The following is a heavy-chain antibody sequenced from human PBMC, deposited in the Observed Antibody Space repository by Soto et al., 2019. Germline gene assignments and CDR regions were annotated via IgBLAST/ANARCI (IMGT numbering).Heavy chain of an antibody. Sequence: VGSLRLSCAAYGFTVSSYGMHGVRQAPVKGLEWVAVISYDGSNKYYADSVKGRFTISRDNSKNTLYLQMNSLRAEDKAVYYCAKDPHIAVAPTVSAPFQHRGQGTLVTVCS. J-gene: IGHJ1*01. CDR2: ISYDGSNK. CDR1: GFTVSSYG. D-gene: IGHD6-19*01. V-gene: IGHV3-30*18. CDR3: AKDPHIAVAPTVSAPFQH.